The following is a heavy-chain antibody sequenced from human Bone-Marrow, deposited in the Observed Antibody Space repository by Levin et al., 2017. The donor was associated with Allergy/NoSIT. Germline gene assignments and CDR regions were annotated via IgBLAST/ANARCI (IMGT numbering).Heavy chain of an antibody. Sequence: SETLSLTCIVSGGSIISSDWWSWVRQPPGKGLEWIGEIYYTWSTKYNPSLKSRVTISVDSSKNQFSLHLSSMTAADTAVYYCARGVPSDYWGQGILVAVSS. CDR2: IYYTWST. V-gene: IGHV4-4*02. CDR3: ARGVPSDY. J-gene: IGHJ4*02. CDR1: GGSIISSDW.